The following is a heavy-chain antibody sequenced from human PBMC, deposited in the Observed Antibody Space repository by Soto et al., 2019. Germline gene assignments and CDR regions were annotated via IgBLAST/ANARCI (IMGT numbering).Heavy chain of an antibody. CDR1: GFTFSRYS. V-gene: IGHV3-21*01. J-gene: IGHJ4*02. CDR2: ISSTTNYI. Sequence: LRLSCAASGFTFSRYSMNWVRQAPGKGLEWVSSISSTTNYIYYADSMKGRFTVSRDNAKNSVYLDMNSLSAEDTAVYYCARESEDLTSNFDYWGQGTLVTVSS. CDR3: ARESEDLTSNFDY.